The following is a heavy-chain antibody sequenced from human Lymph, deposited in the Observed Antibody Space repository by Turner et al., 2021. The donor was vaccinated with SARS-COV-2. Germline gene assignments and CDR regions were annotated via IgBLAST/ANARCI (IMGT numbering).Heavy chain of an antibody. V-gene: IGHV1-69*10. CDR2: IIPILAIA. CDR1: GGTFSSYA. D-gene: IGHD2-2*01. Sequence: QVQLVQSGAEVKKPGSSVKVSCKASGGTFSSYAITWVRQAPGQGIEWMGGIIPILAIANYAQKIQGRVTITADKSTSTAYMELSSLRSEDTAVYYGARDSPYCSSTSCYDPWGQGTLVTVSS. J-gene: IGHJ5*02. CDR3: ARDSPYCSSTSCYDP.